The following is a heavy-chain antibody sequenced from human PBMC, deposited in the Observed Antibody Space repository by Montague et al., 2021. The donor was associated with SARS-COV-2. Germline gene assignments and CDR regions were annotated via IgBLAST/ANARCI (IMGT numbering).Heavy chain of an antibody. Sequence: SETLSLTCTVSGDSISGSSYYWGWIRQPPGKGLEWIGNKHYSGITYNNPSLKNRVTMSVDTSKNQFSLKLSSVTAADTAVYYCVRDGYTHVDYWGQGTLVTVSA. CDR1: GDSISGSSYY. CDR3: VRDGYTHVDY. V-gene: IGHV4-39*02. D-gene: IGHD5-24*01. CDR2: KHYSGIT. J-gene: IGHJ4*02.